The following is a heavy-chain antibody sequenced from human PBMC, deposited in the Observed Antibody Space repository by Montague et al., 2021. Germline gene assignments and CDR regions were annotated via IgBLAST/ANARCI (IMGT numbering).Heavy chain of an antibody. J-gene: IGHJ6*02. CDR2: INHSGST. D-gene: IGHD5/OR15-5a*01. CDR3: ARYLHTSKYSVRNYLSRQYGMDV. CDR1: GGSFSGHY. Sequence: SETLSLTCAVYGGSFSGHYWSWIRRPPGKGLEWIGEINHSGSTNYNPSLKSRVTMSVDTSKTQFSLNLSSVTAADTAVYYCARYLHTSKYSVRNYLSRQYGMDVWGQGTTVPVSS. V-gene: IGHV4-34*01.